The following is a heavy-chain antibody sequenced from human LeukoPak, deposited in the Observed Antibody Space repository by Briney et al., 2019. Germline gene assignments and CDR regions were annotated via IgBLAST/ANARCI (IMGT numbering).Heavy chain of an antibody. J-gene: IGHJ5*02. D-gene: IGHD1-26*01. CDR2: ISAYNGNT. CDR3: ARIVGAFGGGPDNWFDP. V-gene: IGHV1-18*01. Sequence: ASVKVSCKASGYTFTSYGISWVRQAPGQGLEWMGWISAYNGNTNYAQKLQGRVTMTTDTSTSTAHMELRSLRSDDTAVYYCARIVGAFGGGPDNWFDPWGQGTLVTVSS. CDR1: GYTFTSYG.